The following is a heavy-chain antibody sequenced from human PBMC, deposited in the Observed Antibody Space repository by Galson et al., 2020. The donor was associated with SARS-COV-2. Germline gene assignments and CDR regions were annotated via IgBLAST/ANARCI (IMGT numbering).Heavy chain of an antibody. V-gene: IGHV3-48*03. Sequence: GESLKITCAASGFTFSSYEMNWVRQAPGKGLEWVSYISSSGSTIYYADSVKGRFTISRDNAKNSLYLQMNSLRAEDTAVYYCARDCSSTSWRMGNAFDIWGQGTMVTVSS. CDR1: GFTFSSYE. D-gene: IGHD2-2*01. CDR3: ARDCSSTSWRMGNAFDI. J-gene: IGHJ3*02. CDR2: ISSSGSTI.